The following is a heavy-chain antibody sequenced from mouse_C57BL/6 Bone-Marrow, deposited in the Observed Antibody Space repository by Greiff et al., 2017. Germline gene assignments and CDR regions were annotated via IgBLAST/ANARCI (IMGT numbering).Heavy chain of an antibody. CDR1: GYAFSSYW. CDR2: IYPGDGDT. D-gene: IGHD1-1*01. J-gene: IGHJ1*03. V-gene: IGHV1-80*01. Sequence: QVQLQQSGAELVKPGASVKISCKASGYAFSSYWMNWVKQRPGKGLEWIGQIYPGDGDTNYNGKFKGKATLTADKSSSTAYMQLSSLNSEDSAVYFCARYYGSSYWYFDDWGTGTTVTVSS. CDR3: ARYYGSSYWYFDD.